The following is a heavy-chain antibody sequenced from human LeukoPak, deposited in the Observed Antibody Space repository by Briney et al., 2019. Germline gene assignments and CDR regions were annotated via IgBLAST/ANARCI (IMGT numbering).Heavy chain of an antibody. J-gene: IGHJ4*02. Sequence: GGTLRLSCVASGFSFSSYGMSWVRQSPGKGLEWVSGISGSGDSMYYADSVKGRLTMSRDNSRNTLYLQMNSLRAEDTAVYYCARGPRVYISGLFEYWGQGALVTVSS. D-gene: IGHD5/OR15-5a*01. CDR1: GFSFSSYG. CDR3: ARGPRVYISGLFEY. CDR2: ISGSGDSM. V-gene: IGHV3-23*01.